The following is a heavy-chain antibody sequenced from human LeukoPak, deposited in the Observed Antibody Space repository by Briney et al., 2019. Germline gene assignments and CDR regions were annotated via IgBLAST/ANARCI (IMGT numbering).Heavy chain of an antibody. CDR2: INAGNGNT. V-gene: IGHV1-3*01. CDR1: GYTFTSYA. CDR3: ARDRGYSSSWYLLDY. D-gene: IGHD6-13*01. Sequence: ASVKVSCKASGYTFTSYAMHWVRQAPEQRLEWMGWINAGNGNTKYSQKFQGRVTITRDTSASTAYMELSSLRSEDTAVYYCARDRGYSSSWYLLDYWGQGTLVTVSS. J-gene: IGHJ4*02.